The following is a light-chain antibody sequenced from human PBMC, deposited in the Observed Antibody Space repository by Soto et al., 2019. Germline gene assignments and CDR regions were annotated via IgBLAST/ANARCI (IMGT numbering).Light chain of an antibody. CDR1: HSVNSNY. CDR3: HQHGGTPET. J-gene: IGKJ1*01. V-gene: IGKV3-20*01. Sequence: ESVLTQSPGTLTLSLGERATLSXRASHSVNSNYLAWYQREPGXAPRLXXVCXSRMATGSPDRLIGSGSATEFILTISRLDPDDFATYHCHQHGGTPETFGQGTKVDIK. CDR2: CXS.